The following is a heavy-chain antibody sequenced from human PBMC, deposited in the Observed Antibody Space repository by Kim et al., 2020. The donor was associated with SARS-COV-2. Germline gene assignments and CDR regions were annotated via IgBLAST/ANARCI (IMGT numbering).Heavy chain of an antibody. CDR3: AKTFGSWSPIRYYYGMDV. J-gene: IGHJ6*01. CDR2: ISWNSGSI. V-gene: IGHV3-9*01. D-gene: IGHD3-10*01. Sequence: GGSLRLSCAASGFTFDDYAMHWVRQSPGKGLEWVSGISWNSGSIGYADSVKGRFTVSRDNAKNSLYLQMNSLRAEDTALYHCAKTFGSWSPIRYYYGMDV. CDR1: GFTFDDYA.